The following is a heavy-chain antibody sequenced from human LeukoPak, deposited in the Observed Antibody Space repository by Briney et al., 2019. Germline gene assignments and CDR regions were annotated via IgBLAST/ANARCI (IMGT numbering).Heavy chain of an antibody. Sequence: GGSLRLSCAASGFTFSSYGMHWVRQAPGKGLEWVAVISCDGSNKYYADSVKGRFTISRDNSKNTLYLQMNSLRAEDTAVYYCAKDMGTGTTSGDYWGQGTLVTVSS. J-gene: IGHJ4*02. CDR1: GFTFSSYG. D-gene: IGHD1-1*01. CDR3: AKDMGTGTTSGDY. CDR2: ISCDGSNK. V-gene: IGHV3-30*18.